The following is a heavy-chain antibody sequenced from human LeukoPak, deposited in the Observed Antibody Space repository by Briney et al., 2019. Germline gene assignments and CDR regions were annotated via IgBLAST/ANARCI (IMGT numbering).Heavy chain of an antibody. J-gene: IGHJ5*02. CDR2: ISSSSSTI. D-gene: IGHD3-9*01. Sequence: GGSLRLSCAASGFTFSSYSMNWVRQAPGKGLEWVSYISSSSSTIYYADSVKGRFTISRDNAKNSLYLQVNSLRAEDTAVYYCASLSGYDILIPGNWFDPWGQGTLVTVSS. CDR1: GFTFSSYS. CDR3: ASLSGYDILIPGNWFDP. V-gene: IGHV3-48*04.